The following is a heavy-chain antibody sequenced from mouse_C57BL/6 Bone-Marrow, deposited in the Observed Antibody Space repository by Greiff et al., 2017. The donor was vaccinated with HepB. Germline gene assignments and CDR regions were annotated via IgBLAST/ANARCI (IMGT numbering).Heavy chain of an antibody. D-gene: IGHD4-1*01. Sequence: VQLQESGAELARPGASVKLSCKASGYTFTSNGISWVKQRNGQGLEWIGEIYPRSGNPYYNEKFKGKATITANKSSSTAYMELRSLTSEDSAVYFCARVGWDGYWGQGTTLTVSS. CDR2: IYPRSGNP. CDR1: GYTFTSNG. CDR3: ARVGWDGY. J-gene: IGHJ2*01. V-gene: IGHV1-81*01.